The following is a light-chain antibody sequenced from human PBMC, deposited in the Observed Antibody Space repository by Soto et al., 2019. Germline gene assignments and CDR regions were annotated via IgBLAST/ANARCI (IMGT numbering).Light chain of an antibody. J-gene: IGKJ1*01. CDR3: QQYGSPWT. CDR2: GTS. Sequence: EIVLTQSPGTLSLSPGEGATLSCRASQSVSSDYLAWYQQRPGQAPRLVIYGTSNRATGIPDTFSGSGSGTDFTLTISRLEPEDFAVYYCQQYGSPWTFGQGTRWISN. CDR1: QSVSSDY. V-gene: IGKV3-20*01.